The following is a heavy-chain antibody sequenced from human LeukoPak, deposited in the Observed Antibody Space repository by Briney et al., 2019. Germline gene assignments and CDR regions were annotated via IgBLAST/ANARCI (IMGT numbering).Heavy chain of an antibody. CDR3: ARGGRYLPLDI. CDR1: GFTFSDHY. V-gene: IGHV3-72*01. CDR2: TRNKANRYTT. D-gene: IGHD3-10*01. J-gene: IGHJ3*02. Sequence: GGSLRLSCAASGFTFSDHYMDWVRQAPGKGLEWVGRTRNKANRYTTEYAASVKGRFTISRDDSKNSLYLQINSLKTEDTAVYYCARGGRYLPLDIWGQGTMVTVSS.